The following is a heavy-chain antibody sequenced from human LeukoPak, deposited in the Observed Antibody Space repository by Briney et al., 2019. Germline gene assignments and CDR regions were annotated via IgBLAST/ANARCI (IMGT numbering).Heavy chain of an antibody. D-gene: IGHD6-13*01. CDR3: ARDRQQLVRGDYFDY. Sequence: SETLSLTCTVSGGFISSSSYYWGWIRQPPGKGLEWIGSIYYSRNTYYNPSLKSRFTISVDTSKNQFSLNVYSVTAADTAVYHCARDRQQLVRGDYFDYWGRGTLVTVSS. J-gene: IGHJ4*02. V-gene: IGHV4-39*07. CDR2: IYYSRNT. CDR1: GGFISSSSYY.